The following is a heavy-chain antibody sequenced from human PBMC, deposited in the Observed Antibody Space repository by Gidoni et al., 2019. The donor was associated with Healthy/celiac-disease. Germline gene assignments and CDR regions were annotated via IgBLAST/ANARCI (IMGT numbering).Heavy chain of an antibody. D-gene: IGHD4-17*01. CDR2: IIPIFGTA. Sequence: QVQLVQSGAEVKKPGSSVTVSCKASAGTFRSYAISWVRQAPGQGLEWMGGIIPIFGTANYAQKLQGRVTITADESTSTAYMERRSMRSEDTAVYYCARGLTVTGVGEFDYWGQGTLVTVSS. CDR3: ARGLTVTGVGEFDY. J-gene: IGHJ4*02. CDR1: AGTFRSYA. V-gene: IGHV1-69*01.